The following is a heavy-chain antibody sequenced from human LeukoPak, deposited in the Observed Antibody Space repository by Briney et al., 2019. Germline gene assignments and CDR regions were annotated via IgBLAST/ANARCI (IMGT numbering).Heavy chain of an antibody. J-gene: IGHJ4*02. V-gene: IGHV3-30*18. CDR3: AKDATDGYFDY. D-gene: IGHD2-15*01. Sequence: PGRSVRLSCAASGFTFSSYGMHWVRQAPGKGLEGVAVISYDGSKKYYADSLKGRFTISRDNYKNTLYLQMNSLRAEDTAVYYCAKDATDGYFDYWGQGTLVTVSS. CDR1: GFTFSSYG. CDR2: ISYDGSKK.